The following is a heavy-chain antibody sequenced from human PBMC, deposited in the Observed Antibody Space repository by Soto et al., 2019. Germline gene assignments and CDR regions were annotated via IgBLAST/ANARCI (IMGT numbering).Heavy chain of an antibody. CDR1: GGSISSGSFY. Sequence: SATLSLTCTVSGGSISSGSFYWSWIRQHPGKGLEWIGHISDSGSSYYNPSLESRVTISVDTSKNQFSLKLSAVTAADTAVYFCARTTFYDIFTAYYSLFDYWGQGTLVTVSS. CDR2: ISDSGSS. V-gene: IGHV4-31*03. CDR3: ARTTFYDIFTAYYSLFDY. J-gene: IGHJ4*02. D-gene: IGHD3-9*01.